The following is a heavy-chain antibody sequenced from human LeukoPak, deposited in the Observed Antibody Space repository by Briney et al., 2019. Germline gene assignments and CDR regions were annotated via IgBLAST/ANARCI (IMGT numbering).Heavy chain of an antibody. D-gene: IGHD6-13*01. V-gene: IGHV4-61*01. CDR1: GYSIGSGYY. CDR3: ARVPPYSSSWSFDY. CDR2: IYYSGST. Sequence: SETLSLTCAVSGYSIGSGYYWSWIRQPPGKGLEWIGYIYYSGSTNYNPSLKSRVTISVDTSKNQFSLKLSSVTAADTAVYYCARVPPYSSSWSFDYWGQGTLVTVSS. J-gene: IGHJ4*02.